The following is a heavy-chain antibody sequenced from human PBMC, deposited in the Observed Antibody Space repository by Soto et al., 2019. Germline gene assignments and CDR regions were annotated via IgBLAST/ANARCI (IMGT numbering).Heavy chain of an antibody. CDR1: GFTFSSYW. Sequence: EVQLVESGGGLVQPGGSLRVSCAASGFTFSSYWMHWVRQAPGKGLVWVSGINSDGSSTNYADFVKGRFTISRDNAKNTLYLQMNSLRVEDTAVYYCSRVGGSTWHWGQGTLVTVSS. CDR3: SRVGGSTWH. V-gene: IGHV3-74*01. D-gene: IGHD1-26*01. J-gene: IGHJ4*02. CDR2: INSDGSST.